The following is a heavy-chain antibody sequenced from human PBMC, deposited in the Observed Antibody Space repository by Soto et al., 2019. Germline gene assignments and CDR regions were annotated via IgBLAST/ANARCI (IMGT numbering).Heavy chain of an antibody. CDR1: GGSFSGYY. CDR2: INHSGST. Sequence: PSETLSLTCAVYGGSFSGYYWSWIRQPPGKGLEWIGEINHSGSTNYNPSLKSRVTISVDTSKNQFSLKLSSVTAADTAVYYCARGHLSYDFWSGYPPLGMDVWGQGTTVTVSS. D-gene: IGHD3-3*01. CDR3: ARGHLSYDFWSGYPPLGMDV. J-gene: IGHJ6*02. V-gene: IGHV4-34*01.